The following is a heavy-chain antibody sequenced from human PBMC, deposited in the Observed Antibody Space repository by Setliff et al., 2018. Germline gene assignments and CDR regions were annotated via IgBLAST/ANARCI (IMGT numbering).Heavy chain of an antibody. CDR3: ARGRTMVRGVDAFDI. D-gene: IGHD3-10*01. Sequence: PSEILSLTCTVSGYSISSGYYWGWIRQPPGKGLEWIGSIYHSGSTYYNPSLKSRVTISVDTSKNQFSLKLSSVTAADTAVYYCARGRTMVRGVDAFDIWGQGTMVTVSS. CDR1: GYSISSGYY. V-gene: IGHV4-38-2*02. J-gene: IGHJ3*02. CDR2: IYHSGST.